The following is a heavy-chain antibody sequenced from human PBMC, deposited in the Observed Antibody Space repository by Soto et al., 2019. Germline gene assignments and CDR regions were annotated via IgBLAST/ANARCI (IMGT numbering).Heavy chain of an antibody. CDR2: IGTAGDP. Sequence: GGSLRLSCAASGFTFSSYDMHWVRQATGKGLEWVSAIGTAGDPYYPGSVKGRFTISRENAKNSLYLQMNSLRAGDTAVYYCARGRYYDILTGYNYYYYGMDVWGQGTTVTVSS. V-gene: IGHV3-13*05. J-gene: IGHJ6*02. CDR3: ARGRYYDILTGYNYYYYGMDV. D-gene: IGHD3-9*01. CDR1: GFTFSSYD.